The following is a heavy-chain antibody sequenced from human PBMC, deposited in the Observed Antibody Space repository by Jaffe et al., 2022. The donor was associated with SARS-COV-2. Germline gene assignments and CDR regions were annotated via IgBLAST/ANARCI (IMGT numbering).Heavy chain of an antibody. D-gene: IGHD3-22*01. CDR2: INSDGSST. CDR1: GFTFSHYW. J-gene: IGHJ4*02. V-gene: IGHV3-74*01. Sequence: EVQLVESGGGLIQPGGSLRLSCAASGFTFSHYWMHWVRQAPGEGLLWVSRINSDGSSTTYADSVKGRFTVSRDNAKNTLYLQMDNLRAEDTAMYYCARVGPPESSGYYFDDWWGQGTLVTVSS. CDR3: ARVGPPESSGYYFDDW.